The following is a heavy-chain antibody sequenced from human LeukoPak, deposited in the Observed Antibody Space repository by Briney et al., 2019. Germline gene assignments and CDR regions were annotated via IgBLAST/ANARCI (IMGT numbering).Heavy chain of an antibody. D-gene: IGHD3-3*01. CDR1: GFSLGTSGVG. V-gene: IGHV2-5*01. J-gene: IGHJ4*02. Sequence: SGPTLGNPTPALTLTCTFSGFSLGTSGVGVGWIRQPPVKALEWLALFYWNNNKHYTPSRKSRLAITQETSKNQVVLTITRMDPVDPATYYCVHNLEYNDFWSSDPGMGYWGQGTLVTVSS. CDR2: FYWNNNK. CDR3: VHNLEYNDFWSSDPGMGY.